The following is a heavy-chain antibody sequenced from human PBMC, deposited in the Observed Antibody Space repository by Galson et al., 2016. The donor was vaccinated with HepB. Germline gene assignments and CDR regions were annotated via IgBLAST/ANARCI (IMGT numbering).Heavy chain of an antibody. Sequence: SLRLSCAASGFNVNNDYMNWVRQAPGRGLEWVSAISTSGDTYYTDSVKGRFGISRDNSKNTLYLQINSPRAEDTAVYYCARDTFTSSSWSLDFWGPGTLVTVSS. J-gene: IGHJ4*02. V-gene: IGHV3-53*01. CDR1: GFNVNNDY. CDR2: ISTSGDT. CDR3: ARDTFTSSSWSLDF. D-gene: IGHD6-13*01.